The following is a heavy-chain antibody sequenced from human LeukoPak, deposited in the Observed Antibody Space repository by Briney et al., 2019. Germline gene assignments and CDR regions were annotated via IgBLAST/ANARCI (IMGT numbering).Heavy chain of an antibody. D-gene: IGHD4-11*01. CDR3: ARANHDYSSERTLWD. J-gene: IGHJ4*02. CDR2: ISSSSNYL. CDR1: GLTFSSYT. V-gene: IGHV3-21*01. Sequence: GGSLRLSCAASGLTFSSYTMNWVRQAPGKGLEWVSSISSSSNYLYYADSVKGRFTTSRDNVKNSVYLQMNSLRAEDTAVYFCARANHDYSSERTLWDWGQGTLVTVSS.